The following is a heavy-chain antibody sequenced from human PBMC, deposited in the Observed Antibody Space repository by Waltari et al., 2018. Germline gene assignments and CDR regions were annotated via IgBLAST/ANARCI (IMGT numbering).Heavy chain of an antibody. CDR1: GGSIISAAYY. Sequence: QLQLQESGPGLVKPSETLSLTCVVSGGSIISAAYYWGWVRQPPGKGLGFIGSMYYSGSTYYNPSLKSRVTISVDTSQNQFSLRLSSVTAADTAVYYCARQDYYYVKGYFDLWGRGTLVTVSS. V-gene: IGHV4-39*01. CDR2: MYYSGST. CDR3: ARQDYYYVKGYFDL. D-gene: IGHD3-22*01. J-gene: IGHJ2*01.